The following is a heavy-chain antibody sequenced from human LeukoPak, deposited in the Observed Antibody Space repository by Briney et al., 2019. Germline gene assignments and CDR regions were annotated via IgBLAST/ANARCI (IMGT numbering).Heavy chain of an antibody. CDR1: GFTFSGSA. J-gene: IGHJ3*02. CDR2: TRSKANSYAT. V-gene: IGHV3-73*01. D-gene: IGHD4-17*01. CDR3: TRRPGDSTNSDAFDI. Sequence: SGGSLRLSCAASGFTFSGSAMHWVRQASGKGLEWVGRTRSKANSYATAYAASVKGRFTISRDDSKNTAYLQMNSLKTEDTAVYYCTRRPGDSTNSDAFDIWGQGTMVTVSS.